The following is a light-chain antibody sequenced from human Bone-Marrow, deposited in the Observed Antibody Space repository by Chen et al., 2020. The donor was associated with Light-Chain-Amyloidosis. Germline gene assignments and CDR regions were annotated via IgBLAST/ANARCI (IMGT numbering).Light chain of an antibody. V-gene: IGKV4-1*01. J-gene: IGKJ2*01. CDR3: QQYYSTPPT. CDR1: QSVLYSSNNKNY. Sequence: DIVMTQSPGSLAVSLGERATINCKSSQSVLYSSNNKNYLAWYQQKPGQPPKLLIYWASTRESGVPERFSGSGSGPDFTLTISRLQAEDLAIYYCQQYYSTPPTFGQGTKLEIK. CDR2: WAS.